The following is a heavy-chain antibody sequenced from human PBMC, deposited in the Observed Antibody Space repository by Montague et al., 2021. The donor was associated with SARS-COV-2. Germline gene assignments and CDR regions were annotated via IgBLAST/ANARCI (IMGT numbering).Heavy chain of an antibody. CDR3: ARDGVLRYFDWLGDRYGMDV. CDR1: GGSISSYY. D-gene: IGHD3-9*01. CDR2: IYYSGST. Sequence: SETLSLTCTVSGGSISSYYWSWIRQPPGKGLEWIGYIYYSGSTNYNPSLKSRVTMSVDTSKNQFSLKLSSVTAADTAVYYCARDGVLRYFDWLGDRYGMDVWGQGTTVTVSS. V-gene: IGHV4-59*01. J-gene: IGHJ6*02.